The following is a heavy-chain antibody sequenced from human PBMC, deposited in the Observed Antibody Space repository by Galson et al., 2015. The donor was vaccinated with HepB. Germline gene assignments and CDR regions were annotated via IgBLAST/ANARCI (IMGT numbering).Heavy chain of an antibody. CDR1: GYTFTGYY. Sequence: SVKVSCKASGYTFTGYYMHWVRQAPGQGLEWMGRINPNSGGTNYAQKFQGRVTMTRDTSISTAYMELSRLRSDDTAVYYCARALASRGDREGYFDYWGQGTLVTVSS. V-gene: IGHV1-2*06. CDR3: ARALASRGDREGYFDY. D-gene: IGHD3-16*01. CDR2: INPNSGGT. J-gene: IGHJ4*02.